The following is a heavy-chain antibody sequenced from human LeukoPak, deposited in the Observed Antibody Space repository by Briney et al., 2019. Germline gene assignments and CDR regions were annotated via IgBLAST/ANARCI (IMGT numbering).Heavy chain of an antibody. D-gene: IGHD3-22*01. Sequence: GGSLRLSCAASGFTFDDYAMHWVRQAPGKGLEWVSGISWNSGSIGYADSVKGRFTISRDNAKNSLYLQMNSLRAEDTALYYCANSPSSGYFEYFQHWGQGTLVTVSS. J-gene: IGHJ1*01. CDR1: GFTFDDYA. CDR2: ISWNSGSI. CDR3: ANSPSSGYFEYFQH. V-gene: IGHV3-9*01.